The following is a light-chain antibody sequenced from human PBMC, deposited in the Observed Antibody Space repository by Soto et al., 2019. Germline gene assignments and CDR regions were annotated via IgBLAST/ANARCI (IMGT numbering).Light chain of an antibody. V-gene: IGKV3-20*01. J-gene: IGKJ4*01. CDR3: QQYCALPPT. CDR1: QTVSNTY. CDR2: VPS. Sequence: EIVLTQFPGALSLSAGERVTLSCRASQTVSNTYLDWYKQKCGQALKCLIEVPSNRATGIPDRFSGSGSGTDFTLTISRLEPEDFAVYYCQQYCALPPTFGGGTKVEIK.